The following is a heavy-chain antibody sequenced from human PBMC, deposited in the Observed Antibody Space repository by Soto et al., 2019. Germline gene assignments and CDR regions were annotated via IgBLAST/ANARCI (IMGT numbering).Heavy chain of an antibody. Sequence: HVQLVQSGTEVKMPGASVKVSCRGSGYTFTSYGVSWVRQAPGQGLEWMGWINAKYGQTDVAQRRQGRLTMTRAASARTAYMELTSLTFDATAVYYCARDLGVEMVTTSSGPVAGSRDYWGQGNLVTVSS. CDR3: ARDLGVEMVTTSSGPVAGSRDY. V-gene: IGHV1-18*01. CDR2: INAKYGQT. D-gene: IGHD6-13*01. J-gene: IGHJ4*02. CDR1: GYTFTSYG.